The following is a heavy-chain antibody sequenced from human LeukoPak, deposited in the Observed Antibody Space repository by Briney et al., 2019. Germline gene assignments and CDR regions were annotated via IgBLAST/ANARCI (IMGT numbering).Heavy chain of an antibody. D-gene: IGHD4-23*01. CDR3: ARHEFGGNSNTDY. CDR1: GYSFTSYW. Sequence: GESLKISCKGSGYSFTSYWISWVRQMPGKGLEWMGRIDPSDSYINYSPSFQGHVTISADKSISTAYLQWSSLKASDTAMYYCARHEFGGNSNTDYWGQGTLVTVSS. CDR2: IDPSDSYI. V-gene: IGHV5-10-1*01. J-gene: IGHJ4*02.